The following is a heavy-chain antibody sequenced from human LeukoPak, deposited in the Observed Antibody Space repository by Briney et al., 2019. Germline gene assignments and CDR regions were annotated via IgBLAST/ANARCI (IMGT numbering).Heavy chain of an antibody. J-gene: IGHJ4*02. CDR3: ARDGRAWHFDY. V-gene: IGHV3-21*01. CDR2: ISSSSSFL. Sequence: GGSLRLSCPASGFTFSSYSINWVGQAPGKGLEWVSSISSSSSFLYYADSVKGRFTISRDNAKNSLYLQMNSLRAEDTAVYYCARDGRAWHFDYWGQGILVTVSS. CDR1: GFTFSSYS.